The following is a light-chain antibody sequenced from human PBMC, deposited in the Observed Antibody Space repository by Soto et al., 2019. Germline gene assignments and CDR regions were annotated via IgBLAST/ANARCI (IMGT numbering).Light chain of an antibody. Sequence: SQVTQSPSTLSASVVGRVTITCRASQSISSWLAWYQQKPGKAPKLLIYDASSLESGVPSRFSGSGSGTEFTLTISSLQPDDFATYYCQQYNSYSWTFGQGTKVDIK. CDR2: DAS. CDR3: QQYNSYSWT. V-gene: IGKV1-5*01. J-gene: IGKJ1*01. CDR1: QSISSW.